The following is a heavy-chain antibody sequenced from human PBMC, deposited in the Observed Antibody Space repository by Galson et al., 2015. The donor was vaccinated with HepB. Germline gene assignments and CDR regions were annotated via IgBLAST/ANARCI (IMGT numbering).Heavy chain of an antibody. CDR3: ARGFMIRGITRRYYFDH. CDR2: ITSRSSYI. D-gene: IGHD3-10*01. V-gene: IGHV3-21*01. J-gene: IGHJ4*02. Sequence: RLSCAASGFTFSTYSMNWVRQAPGKGLEWVSSITSRSSYISYADSVTGRFTISRDNDKNSLYLQMNSLRPEDTAVYYCARGFMIRGITRRYYFDHWGQGTLVTVSS. CDR1: GFTFSTYS.